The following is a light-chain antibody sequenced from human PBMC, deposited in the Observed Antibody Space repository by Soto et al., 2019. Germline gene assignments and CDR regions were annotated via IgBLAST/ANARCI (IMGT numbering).Light chain of an antibody. CDR3: QQYYNWPPYT. CDR1: ETVRTN. V-gene: IGKV3-15*01. Sequence: IVMTQSPATLSVSPGERVTLSCRASETVRTNLAWFQQKPGQTPRLLIFGASTRATGIPTRFTSSGSETEFTLTIGSLQSEDLAVYYCQQYYNWPPYTFVQGTKLEIK. J-gene: IGKJ2*01. CDR2: GAS.